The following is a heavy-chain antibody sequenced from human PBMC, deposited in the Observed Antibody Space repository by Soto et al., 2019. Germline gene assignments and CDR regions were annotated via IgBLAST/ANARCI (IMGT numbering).Heavy chain of an antibody. D-gene: IGHD6-6*01. CDR2: IYKTGKT. CDR3: ARSLSSSSGYFDP. J-gene: IGHJ5*02. Sequence: SETPSLTFGVSGYSLRSGDFFLTLVPQPPGKGLEYIGYIYKTGKTYYNPSLKSRPFISLDTSKNQFSLRLASVTAADTGMYFCARSLSSSSGYFDPWGPGALVTVSS. V-gene: IGHV4-30-4*01. CDR1: GYSLRSGDFF.